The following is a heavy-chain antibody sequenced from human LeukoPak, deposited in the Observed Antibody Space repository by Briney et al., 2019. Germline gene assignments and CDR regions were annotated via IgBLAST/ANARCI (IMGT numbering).Heavy chain of an antibody. CDR2: ITSGFTP. J-gene: IGHJ4*02. V-gene: IGHV3-23*01. CDR3: AKDYSDSRVGDVFFEY. Sequence: GGSLRLSCAASGLTFSNYAMSWFRQAPGKGLEWVSGITSGFTPHYADSVKGRFTISGDNSKNTFHLQMNSLRAEDTAVYYCAKDYSDSRVGDVFFEYWGQGTLVTVCS. CDR1: GLTFSNYA. D-gene: IGHD1-26*01.